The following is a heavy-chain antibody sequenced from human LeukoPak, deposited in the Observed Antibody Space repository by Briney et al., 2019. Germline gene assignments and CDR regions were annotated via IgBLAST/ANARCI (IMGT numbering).Heavy chain of an antibody. Sequence: ASVKVSCKASGYTFTGYYIHWVRQAPGQGLEWMGIINPSGGSTYYAQNFQGRVTMTRDTSTSTVYMELSSLRSEDTAVYYCARGSSGPGDYWGQGTLVTVSS. D-gene: IGHD3-10*01. CDR1: GYTFTGYY. V-gene: IGHV1-46*01. J-gene: IGHJ4*02. CDR3: ARGSSGPGDY. CDR2: INPSGGST.